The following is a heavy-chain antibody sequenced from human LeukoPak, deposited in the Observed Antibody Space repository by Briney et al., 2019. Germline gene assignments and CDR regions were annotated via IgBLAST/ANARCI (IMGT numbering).Heavy chain of an antibody. CDR2: IKQDGSEK. V-gene: IGHV3-7*01. Sequence: GGSLRLSCVASKFTFSTYWMTWVRQAPGKGLEWVANIKQDGSEKYYVDSVKGRFTISRDNAKNSLYLRMNSLRVEDTAVYFCANLRLEGWGQGTLVTVSS. CDR1: KFTFSTYW. D-gene: IGHD3-16*01. CDR3: ANLRLEG. J-gene: IGHJ4*02.